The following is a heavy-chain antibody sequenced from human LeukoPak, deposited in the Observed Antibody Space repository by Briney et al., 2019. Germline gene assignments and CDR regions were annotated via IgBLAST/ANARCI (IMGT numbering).Heavy chain of an antibody. CDR1: GGSISSFY. CDR3: AASSHSGSYRAH. J-gene: IGHJ4*02. D-gene: IGHD3-10*01. CDR2: SSYTADS. V-gene: IGHV4-59*12. Sequence: PSETLSLTCSLSGGSISSFYLSWIRQPPGKGLEWIGYSSYTADSNYNPSHKSPVTISIDTSKNQFSLRLTSVTAADTAVYYCAASSHSGSYRAHWGQGTLVTVSS.